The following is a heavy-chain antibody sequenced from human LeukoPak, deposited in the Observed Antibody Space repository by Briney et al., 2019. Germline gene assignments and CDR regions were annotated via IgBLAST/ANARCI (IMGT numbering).Heavy chain of an antibody. V-gene: IGHV4-4*02. J-gene: IGHJ4*02. CDR1: GGSISSSNW. CDR2: IYHSGST. Sequence: SETLSLTCAVSGGSISSSNWWSWVRQPPGKGLEWIGEIYHSGSTYYNPSLKSRVTISVDMSENQFSLNLNSVTAADTAVYFCARDSSNWGYFDSWGQGTLVTVSS. D-gene: IGHD6-13*01. CDR3: ARDSSNWGYFDS.